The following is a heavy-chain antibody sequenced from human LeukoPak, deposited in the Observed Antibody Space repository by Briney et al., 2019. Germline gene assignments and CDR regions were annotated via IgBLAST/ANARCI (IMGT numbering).Heavy chain of an antibody. CDR2: INHSGST. J-gene: IGHJ2*01. CDR1: GGSFSGYY. Sequence: SETLSLTCAVYGGSFSGYYWSWIRQPPGKGLEWIGGINHSGSTNYNPSLKSRVTISVDTSKNQFSLKLSSVTAADTAVYYCARQEYQLLYRYFDLWGRGTLVTVSS. V-gene: IGHV4-34*01. D-gene: IGHD2-2*01. CDR3: ARQEYQLLYRYFDL.